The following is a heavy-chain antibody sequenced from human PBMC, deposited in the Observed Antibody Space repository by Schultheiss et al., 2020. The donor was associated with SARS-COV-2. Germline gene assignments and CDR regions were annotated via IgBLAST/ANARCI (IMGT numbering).Heavy chain of an antibody. CDR3: ARSESGSYGGFDY. CDR2: ISSSSSYI. D-gene: IGHD1-26*01. CDR1: GFTFSSYS. Sequence: GGSLRLSCAASGFTFSSYSMNWVRQAPGKGLEWVSSISSSSSYIYYADSVKGRFTISRDNAKNSLYLQMNSLRAEDTAVYYCARSESGSYGGFDYWGQGTLVTVSS. V-gene: IGHV3-21*01. J-gene: IGHJ4*02.